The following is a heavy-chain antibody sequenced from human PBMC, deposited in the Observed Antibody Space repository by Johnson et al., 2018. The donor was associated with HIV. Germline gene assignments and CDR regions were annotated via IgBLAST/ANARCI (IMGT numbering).Heavy chain of an antibody. V-gene: IGHV3-66*01. CDR1: GFTVTTKY. CDR2: IYSGGST. J-gene: IGHJ3*02. Sequence: MQLVESGGGLVQPGGSLRLSCAASGFTVTTKYMSWVRQAPGKGLEWVSVIYSGGSTYYADSVKGRFTISRDNSKNTLYLQMNSLRVEDTAVYYCASEVRGVLDIWGQGTMVTVSS. CDR3: ASEVRGVLDI. D-gene: IGHD3-10*01.